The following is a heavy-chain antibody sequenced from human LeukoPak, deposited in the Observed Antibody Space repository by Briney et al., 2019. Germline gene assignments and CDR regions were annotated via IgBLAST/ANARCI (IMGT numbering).Heavy chain of an antibody. CDR1: GGSISSSY. Sequence: SETLSLTCTVSGGSISSSYWSWIRQPPGKGLEWIGYVYNSGSTNYNPSLKSRVTISVDTSKNKFSLNLSSVTAADTAVYYCAGAAGYSSGRFDYWGQGTLVTVSP. D-gene: IGHD6-19*01. J-gene: IGHJ4*02. CDR2: VYNSGST. V-gene: IGHV4-59*01. CDR3: AGAAGYSSGRFDY.